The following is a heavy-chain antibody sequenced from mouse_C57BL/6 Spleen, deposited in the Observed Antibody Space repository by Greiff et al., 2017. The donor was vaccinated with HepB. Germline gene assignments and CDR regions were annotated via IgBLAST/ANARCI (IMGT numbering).Heavy chain of an antibody. CDR2: INPNNGGT. V-gene: IGHV1-26*01. CDR3: AVYYCGSPWYFDV. Sequence: EVQLQQSGPELVKPGASVKISCKASGYTFTDYYMNWVKQSHGKSLEWIGDINPNNGGTSYNQKFKGKATLTVDKSSSTAYMVLRSLTSEDSAVYYCAVYYCGSPWYFDVWGTGTTVTVSS. D-gene: IGHD1-1*01. CDR1: GYTFTDYY. J-gene: IGHJ1*03.